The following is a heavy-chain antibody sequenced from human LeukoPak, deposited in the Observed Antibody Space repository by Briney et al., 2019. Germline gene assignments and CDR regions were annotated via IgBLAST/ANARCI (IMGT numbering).Heavy chain of an antibody. CDR2: IYHSGNT. CDR1: GGSINTYC. CDR3: ARELFCGSGTYYFAH. J-gene: IGHJ4*02. D-gene: IGHD3-10*01. V-gene: IGHV4-59*01. Sequence: SETLSLTCTVSGGSINTYCWSWIRQAPGKGLEWIGYIYHSGNTNYNPSLKSRVTISVDTSKNQLSLQLTSVTAADTAVYYCARELFCGSGTYYFAHWGQGTLVTVSS.